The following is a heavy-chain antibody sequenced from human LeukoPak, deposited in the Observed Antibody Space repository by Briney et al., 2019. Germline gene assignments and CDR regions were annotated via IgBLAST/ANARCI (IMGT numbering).Heavy chain of an antibody. D-gene: IGHD2-21*02. Sequence: GASVKVSCKASGYTFTSYGISWVRQAPGQGLEWMGWISAYSGNTNDAQKLQGRVTMTTDTSTSTVYMELRSLRSDDTAVYYCARTIVVVTADYFDYWGQGTLVTVSS. CDR3: ARTIVVVTADYFDY. J-gene: IGHJ4*02. V-gene: IGHV1-18*01. CDR2: ISAYSGNT. CDR1: GYTFTSYG.